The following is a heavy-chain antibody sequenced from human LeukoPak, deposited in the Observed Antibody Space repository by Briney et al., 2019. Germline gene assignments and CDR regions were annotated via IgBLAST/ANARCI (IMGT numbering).Heavy chain of an antibody. V-gene: IGHV3-48*02. CDR1: GFTFSNYG. Sequence: GGSLRLSCAASGFTFSNYGMNWVRQAPGQRLEWVSYISSSSDSIYYADSVKGRFTISRDNAENSLYLQMNSLRDEDTAVYYCARAMRSGYDYWGQGRLVTVSS. D-gene: IGHD5-12*01. CDR3: ARAMRSGYDY. CDR2: ISSSSDSI. J-gene: IGHJ4*02.